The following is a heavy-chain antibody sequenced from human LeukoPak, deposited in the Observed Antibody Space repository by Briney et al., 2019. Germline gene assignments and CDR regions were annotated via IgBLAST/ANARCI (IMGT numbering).Heavy chain of an antibody. Sequence: GSLSLSCAASGFPFSSYSMNWVRPAPGKGLEWVSSISSSSSYIYYADSVKGRFTISRDNAKNSLYLQMNSLRAEDTAVYYCARISGSPPDYGGQGTLVAVSS. V-gene: IGHV3-21*01. J-gene: IGHJ4*02. CDR1: GFPFSSYS. CDR2: ISSSSSYI. CDR3: ARISGSPPDY. D-gene: IGHD6-25*01.